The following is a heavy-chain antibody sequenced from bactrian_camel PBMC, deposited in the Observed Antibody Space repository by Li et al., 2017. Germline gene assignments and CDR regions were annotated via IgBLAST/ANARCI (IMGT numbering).Heavy chain of an antibody. CDR1: GFTHSVCS. CDR2: ILENGTT. D-gene: IGHD2*01. V-gene: IGHV3S53*01. J-gene: IGHJ4*01. Sequence: HVQLVESGGGSAQAGGSLRLSCAGSGFTHSVCSMGWYRQAPGKERVVVSTILENGTTYYADSVKGRFTISQDSAKGTVYLQMNSLKPEDTGMYTCAADVTSHDCYSGWGATYNDWGQGTQVTVS. CDR3: AADVTSHDCYSGWGATYND.